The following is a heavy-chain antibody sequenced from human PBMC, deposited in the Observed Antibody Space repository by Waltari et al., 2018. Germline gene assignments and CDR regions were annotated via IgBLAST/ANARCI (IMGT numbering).Heavy chain of an antibody. Sequence: QVQLQESGPGLVKPSQTLSLTCPVSGGSISRGSYYWSWIRQPAGKGLEWIGRIYTSGSTNYNPSLKSRVTISVDTSKNQFSLKLSSVTAADTAVYYCARVRGSDYLDYWGQGTLVTVSS. CDR2: IYTSGST. CDR1: GGSISRGSYY. CDR3: ARVRGSDYLDY. J-gene: IGHJ4*02. D-gene: IGHD3-10*01. V-gene: IGHV4-61*02.